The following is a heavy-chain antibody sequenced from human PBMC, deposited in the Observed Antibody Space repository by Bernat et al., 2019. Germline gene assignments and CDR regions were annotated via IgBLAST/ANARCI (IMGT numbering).Heavy chain of an antibody. Sequence: QITLKESGPTLVKPTQTLTLTCTFSGFSLSTSGVGVGWIRQPPGKALEWLALIYWDDAKRYSPSLKSRLTIAKDTPKKQVVLKRTNMDPVETANYYGAHGGGGMIDPWGQGTLVTVSS. J-gene: IGHJ5*02. CDR3: AHGGGGMIDP. CDR1: GFSLSTSGVG. CDR2: IYWDDAK. D-gene: IGHD3-16*01. V-gene: IGHV2-5*02.